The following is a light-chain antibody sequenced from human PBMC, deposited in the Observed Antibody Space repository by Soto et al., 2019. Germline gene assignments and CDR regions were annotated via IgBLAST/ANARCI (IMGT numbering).Light chain of an antibody. V-gene: IGKV3-20*01. CDR3: QDYGSSRT. J-gene: IGKJ1*01. CDR2: GAS. Sequence: EVVLTQSPGTLSLSPGEGATLPCRASQSVSSTDLAWYQQKPGQAPRLLIYGASRRATGIPDRFSGSGSGTDFTLAITRLEPDDFAVYYCQDYGSSRTFGQGTKV. CDR1: QSVSSTD.